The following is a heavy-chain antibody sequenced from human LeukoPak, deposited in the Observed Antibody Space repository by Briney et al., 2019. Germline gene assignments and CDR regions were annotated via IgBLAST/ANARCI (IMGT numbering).Heavy chain of an antibody. Sequence: SVKVSCKASGGTFSSYTISWVRQAPGQGLEWVGRIIPILGIANYAQKFQGRVTITADKSTSTAYMELSSLRSEDTAVYYCARGGWQLANLDYWGQGTLVTVSS. CDR2: IIPILGIA. CDR3: ARGGWQLANLDY. V-gene: IGHV1-69*02. D-gene: IGHD6-6*01. CDR1: GGTFSSYT. J-gene: IGHJ4*02.